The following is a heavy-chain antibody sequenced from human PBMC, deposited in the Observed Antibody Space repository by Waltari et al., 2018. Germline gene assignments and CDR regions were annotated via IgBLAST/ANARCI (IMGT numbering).Heavy chain of an antibody. V-gene: IGHV3-30*15. Sequence: QVQLVESGGGVVQPGRSLRLSCAASGFAFSTYSMHWVRQAPGEGLEWVAVISYDGSNKYYADSVKGRFTISRDNTKNTLYLQMSSQRSEDTAVYYCAKEERWGAAYYFDYWGQGTLVTVSS. CDR1: GFAFSTYS. D-gene: IGHD7-27*01. CDR2: ISYDGSNK. J-gene: IGHJ4*02. CDR3: AKEERWGAAYYFDY.